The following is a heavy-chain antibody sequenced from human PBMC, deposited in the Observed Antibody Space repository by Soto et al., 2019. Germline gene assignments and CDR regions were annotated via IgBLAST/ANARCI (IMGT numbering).Heavy chain of an antibody. J-gene: IGHJ5*02. Sequence: PGGSLRRSCTASGFTFSSYSMNWVRQAPGKGLEWVSYISSSSTIYSADSVKGRFTISRDNAKNSLYLQMHSLRDEDTAVYYCARVSWNTWFDPWGQGTLVTVSS. CDR1: GFTFSSYS. CDR2: ISSSSTI. D-gene: IGHD1-1*01. V-gene: IGHV3-48*02. CDR3: ARVSWNTWFDP.